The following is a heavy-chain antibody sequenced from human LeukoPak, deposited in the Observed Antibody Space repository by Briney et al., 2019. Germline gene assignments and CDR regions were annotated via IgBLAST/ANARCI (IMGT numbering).Heavy chain of an antibody. V-gene: IGHV4-38-2*01. J-gene: IGHJ3*02. Sequence: TSETLSLTCAVSVYSISSGYYWGWIRQPPGKGLEWIGSTYHSGSTYYNPSLKSRVTISVDTSKNQFSLKLSSVTAADTAVYYCARHAPGYSSSWYPLGAFDIWGQGTMVTVSS. CDR3: ARHAPGYSSSWYPLGAFDI. CDR2: TYHSGST. CDR1: VYSISSGYY. D-gene: IGHD6-13*01.